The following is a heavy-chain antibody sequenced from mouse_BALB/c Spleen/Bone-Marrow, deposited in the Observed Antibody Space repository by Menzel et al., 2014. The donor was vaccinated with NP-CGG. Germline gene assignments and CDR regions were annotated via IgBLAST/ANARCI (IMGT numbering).Heavy chain of an antibody. CDR1: GFNIKDTY. CDR2: IDPANGNT. D-gene: IGHD1-1*01. Sequence: EQLKQSGAELVKPGASVKLSCTASGFNIKDTYMHWVKQRPEQGLEWIGRIDPANGNTKYDPKFQGKATITADTSSNTAYLQLSSLTSEDTAVYYCASYYYGSSGFAYWGQGTLVTVSA. V-gene: IGHV14-3*02. J-gene: IGHJ3*01. CDR3: ASYYYGSSGFAY.